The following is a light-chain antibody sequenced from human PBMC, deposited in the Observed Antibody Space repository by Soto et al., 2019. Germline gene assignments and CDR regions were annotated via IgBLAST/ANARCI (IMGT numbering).Light chain of an antibody. Sequence: EVCFSPASATLSLAPRERATLLRMASESVFGYLAWYQHKPGQAPRLLIYDASNRATGVPARFSGSGSGTDFTLTISSLEPEDFAVYYCQQRYRWPPITFGQGTRLEIK. CDR3: QQRYRWPPIT. V-gene: IGKV3-11*01. CDR2: DAS. J-gene: IGKJ5*01. CDR1: ESVFGY.